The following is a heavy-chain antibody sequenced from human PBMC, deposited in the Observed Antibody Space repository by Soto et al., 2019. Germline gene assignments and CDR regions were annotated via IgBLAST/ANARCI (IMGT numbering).Heavy chain of an antibody. D-gene: IGHD3-22*01. Sequence: GGSLRLSCAASGFAFRNYAMNWVRQAPGKGLEWVSGISVSGGSTYYADSVKGRFTVSRDNSKNTVFLQMNSLRAEDTAVYFCAKGMYYYDSSGYRLFDYWGQGTLVTVSS. CDR1: GFAFRNYA. J-gene: IGHJ4*02. CDR2: ISVSGGST. V-gene: IGHV3-23*01. CDR3: AKGMYYYDSSGYRLFDY.